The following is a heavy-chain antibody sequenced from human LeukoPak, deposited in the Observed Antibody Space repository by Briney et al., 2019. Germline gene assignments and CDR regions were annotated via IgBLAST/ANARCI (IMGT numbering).Heavy chain of an antibody. J-gene: IGHJ6*02. CDR1: GFTFSSYS. CDR2: ISSSSSYI. D-gene: IGHD5-18*01. CDR3: ARVMGLRSSGYSYGYVAYYYYYGMDV. V-gene: IGHV3-21*01. Sequence: GGSLRLSCAASGFTFSSYSMNWVRQAPGKGLEWVSSISSSSSYIYYADSVKGRFTTSRDNAKNSLYLQMNSLRAEDTAVYYCARVMGLRSSGYSYGYVAYYYYYGMDVWGQGTTVTVSS.